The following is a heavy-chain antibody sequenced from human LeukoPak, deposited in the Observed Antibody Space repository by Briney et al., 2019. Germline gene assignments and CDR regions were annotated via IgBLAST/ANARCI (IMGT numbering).Heavy chain of an antibody. CDR1: SYNFPNYW. CDR3: ARPARQLGYCSSTSCYTRGDAFDI. CDR2: IYPGDSDT. Sequence: GESLKISCKASSYNFPNYWIGWVRQMPGKGLEWMGIIYPGDSDTRYSPSFQGQVTISADKSISTAYLQWSSLKASDTAMYYCARPARQLGYCSSTSCYTRGDAFDIWGQGTMVTVSS. D-gene: IGHD2-2*02. J-gene: IGHJ3*02. V-gene: IGHV5-51*01.